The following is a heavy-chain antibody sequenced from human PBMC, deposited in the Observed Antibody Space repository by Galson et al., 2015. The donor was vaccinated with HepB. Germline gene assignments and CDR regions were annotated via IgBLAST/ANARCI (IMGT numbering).Heavy chain of an antibody. V-gene: IGHV6-1*01. D-gene: IGHD6-19*01. CDR3: ARDPSSSGWTDAFDI. Sequence: CAISGDSVSSNSAAWNWTRQSPSRGLEWLGRTYYRSMWYNDYAVSVKSRITINPDTSRNQFSLQLNAVTPEDTAVYYCARDPSSSGWTDAFDIWGQGTMVTVSS. CDR2: TYYRSMWYN. J-gene: IGHJ3*02. CDR1: GDSVSSNSAA.